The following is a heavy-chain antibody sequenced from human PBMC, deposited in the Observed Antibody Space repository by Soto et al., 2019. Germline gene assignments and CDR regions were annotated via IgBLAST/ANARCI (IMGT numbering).Heavy chain of an antibody. CDR3: AKDSRGYDLGLFDY. J-gene: IGHJ4*02. CDR1: GFTFSSYA. D-gene: IGHD5-12*01. Sequence: GGSLRLSCSASGFTFSSYAMHWVRQAPGKGLEWVSGISWNSGSIGYADSVKGRFTISRDNAKNSLYLQMNSLRAEDTALYYCAKDSRGYDLGLFDYWGQGTLVTVSS. CDR2: ISWNSGSI. V-gene: IGHV3-9*01.